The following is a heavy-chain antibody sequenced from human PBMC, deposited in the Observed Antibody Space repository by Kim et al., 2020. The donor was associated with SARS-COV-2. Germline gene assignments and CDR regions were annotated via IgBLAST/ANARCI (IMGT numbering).Heavy chain of an antibody. CDR3: ARQGPTFIAAANTYQY. V-gene: IGHV4-39*01. CDR2: LSYSGTT. J-gene: IGHJ1*01. D-gene: IGHD6-13*01. CDR1: GGSISSSTYS. Sequence: SETLSLTCTVSGGSISSSTYSWGWIRQSPGKGLQWIASLSYSGTTHYNPSLRSRVTVSVDRPTNRLSLRLSSVTAADTAVYYCARQGPTFIAAANTYQY.